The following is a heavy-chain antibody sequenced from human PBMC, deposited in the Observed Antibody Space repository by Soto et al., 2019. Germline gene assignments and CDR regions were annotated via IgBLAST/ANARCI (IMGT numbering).Heavy chain of an antibody. Sequence: SETLSLTCTVSGGSVSSGSYYWSWIRQPPGKGLEWIGYIHHSGSTNYNPSLKSRVTISVDTSKNQFSLRLSSVTAADTAMFHCARGGGYCSTTGCYTYFFDYWGPGALVTVSS. J-gene: IGHJ4*02. CDR2: IHHSGST. V-gene: IGHV4-61*01. CDR3: ARGGGYCSTTGCYTYFFDY. D-gene: IGHD2-2*01. CDR1: GGSVSSGSYY.